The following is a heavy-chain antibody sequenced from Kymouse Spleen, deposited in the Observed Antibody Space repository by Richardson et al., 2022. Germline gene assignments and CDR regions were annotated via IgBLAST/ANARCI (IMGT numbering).Heavy chain of an antibody. J-gene: IGHJ4*02. D-gene: IGHD3-22*01. CDR2: IKSKTDGGTT. CDR3: TTHYYDSSGYYYEFDY. CDR1: GFTFSNAW. Sequence: EVQLVESGGGLVKPGGSLRLSCAASGFTFSNAWMSWVRQAPGKGLEWVGRIKSKTDGGTTDYAAPVKGRFTISRDDSKNTLYLQMNSLKTEDTAVYYCTTHYYDSSGYYYEFDYWGQGTLVTVSS. V-gene: IGHV3-15*01.